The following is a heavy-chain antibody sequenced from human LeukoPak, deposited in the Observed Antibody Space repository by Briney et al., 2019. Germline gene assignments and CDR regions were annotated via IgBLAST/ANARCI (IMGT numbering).Heavy chain of an antibody. J-gene: IGHJ2*01. CDR1: GFTFSSYW. Sequence: GGSLRLSCAASGFTFSSYWMSWVRQAPGKGLEWVANIKQDGSEKYYVDSVKGRFTISRDNARNSLDLQMNSLTAEDTAVYYCARDRTGERVRWYFDLWGRGTLVTVSS. CDR2: IKQDGSEK. D-gene: IGHD7-27*01. V-gene: IGHV3-7*01. CDR3: ARDRTGERVRWYFDL.